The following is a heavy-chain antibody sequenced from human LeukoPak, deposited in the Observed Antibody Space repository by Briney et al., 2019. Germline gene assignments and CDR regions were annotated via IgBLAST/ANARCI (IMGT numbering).Heavy chain of an antibody. CDR1: GFTFSTAW. V-gene: IGHV3-15*01. CDR2: IKSRNDGGTT. CDR3: ATANTYYDYVWGSARYIY. J-gene: IGHJ4*02. D-gene: IGHD3-16*02. Sequence: PGGSLRLSCAGSGFTFSTAWLTWVRQTPGKGLEWVGHIKSRNDGGTTGYAAPVTGRFTISRDDSKNTVYLQMNSLKTEDTAVYYCATANTYYDYVWGSARYIYWGQGTLVTVSS.